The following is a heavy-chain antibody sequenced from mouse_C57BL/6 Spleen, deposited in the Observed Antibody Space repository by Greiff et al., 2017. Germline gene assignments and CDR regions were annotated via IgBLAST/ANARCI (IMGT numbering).Heavy chain of an antibody. V-gene: IGHV1-54*01. J-gene: IGHJ2*01. D-gene: IGHD2-12*01. CDR2: INPGSGGT. CDR1: GYAFTNYL. Sequence: QVQLQQSGAELVRPGTSVTVSCKASGYAFTNYLIEWVKQRPGQGLEWIGVINPGSGGTNYNEKFKGKATLTADKSSSTAYMQLSSLTAADSAVYFCARGGIDFDYWGQGTTLTVAS. CDR3: ARGGIDFDY.